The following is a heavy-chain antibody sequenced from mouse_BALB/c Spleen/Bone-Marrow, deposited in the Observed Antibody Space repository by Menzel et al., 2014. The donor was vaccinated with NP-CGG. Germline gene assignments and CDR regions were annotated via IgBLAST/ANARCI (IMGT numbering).Heavy chain of an antibody. Sequence: VQLQQSGAELVRPGTSVKVSCKASGYAFTNYLIEWVKQRPGQGLEWIGVINPGSGGTNYNEKFRGKATLTADKSSSTAYTQLSSLTSDDSAVYFCARCLTGTSALDFWGQGTSVTVSS. V-gene: IGHV1-54*01. CDR3: ARCLTGTSALDF. CDR1: GYAFTNYL. J-gene: IGHJ4*01. CDR2: INPGSGGT. D-gene: IGHD4-1*01.